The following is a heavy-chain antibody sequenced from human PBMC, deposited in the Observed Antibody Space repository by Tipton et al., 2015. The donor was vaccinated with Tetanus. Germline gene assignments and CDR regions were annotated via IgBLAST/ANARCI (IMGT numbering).Heavy chain of an antibody. J-gene: IGHJ4*02. CDR2: INTDKGST. D-gene: IGHD1-1*01. CDR3: ARGGTMDY. Sequence: QLVQSGAEVKKPGASVKVSCKASGYTFTSFGINWVRQAPGQGLEWMGWINTDKGSTNYAQNLRGRVIMTTDTSTLTAYMELRSLRSDDTAVYYCARGGTMDYWGQGTLVTVSA. V-gene: IGHV1-18*01. CDR1: GYTFTSFG.